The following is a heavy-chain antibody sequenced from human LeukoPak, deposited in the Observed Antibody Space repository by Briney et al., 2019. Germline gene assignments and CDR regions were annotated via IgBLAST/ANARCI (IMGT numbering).Heavy chain of an antibody. D-gene: IGHD6-13*01. V-gene: IGHV4-59*08. CDR1: GGSISSHH. Sequence: SETLSPTCTVSGGSISSHHWSWIRQPPGKGLEWIGYIYYSGSTNYKPSLKSRVTISVDTSKNQFSLKLTSVTAADTAVYYCARHLDIAASGTFDYWGQGTLVTVSS. CDR3: ARHLDIAASGTFDY. CDR2: IYYSGST. J-gene: IGHJ4*02.